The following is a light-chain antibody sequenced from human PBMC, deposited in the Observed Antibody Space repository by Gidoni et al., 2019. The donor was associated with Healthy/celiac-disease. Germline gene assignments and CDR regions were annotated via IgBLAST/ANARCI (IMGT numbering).Light chain of an antibody. J-gene: IGKJ2*02. CDR2: DAS. Sequence: DIQMTQSPSSLSASVGDRVTITCQASQDISNYLNWYQQKPGKAPKLLIYDASHLETVVPSRFSGSGSGTDFTFTSSSLQPEDITTYYCQQYDNLPPCTFGQGTKLEIK. CDR3: QQYDNLPPCT. CDR1: QDISNY. V-gene: IGKV1-33*01.